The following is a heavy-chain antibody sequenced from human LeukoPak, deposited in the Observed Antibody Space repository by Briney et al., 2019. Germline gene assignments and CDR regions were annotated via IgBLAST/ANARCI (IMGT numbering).Heavy chain of an antibody. Sequence: GGSLRLSCAASGFTFSSYEMNWVRQAPGKGLEWVAVISYDGSNKYYADSVKGRFTISRDNSKNTLYLQMNSLRAEDTAVYYCAKDAGDYAFDIWGQGTMVTVSS. CDR1: GFTFSSYE. J-gene: IGHJ3*02. CDR2: ISYDGSNK. V-gene: IGHV3-30*18. CDR3: AKDAGDYAFDI. D-gene: IGHD3-10*01.